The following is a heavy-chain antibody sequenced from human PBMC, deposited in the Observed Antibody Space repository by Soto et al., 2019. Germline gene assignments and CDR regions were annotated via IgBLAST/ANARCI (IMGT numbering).Heavy chain of an antibody. CDR3: ARDILGYCSGGSCQNNWFDP. V-gene: IGHV1-69*04. CDR2: IIPILGIA. D-gene: IGHD2-15*01. CDR1: GGTFSSYT. J-gene: IGHJ5*02. Sequence: ASVKVSCKASGGTFSSYTISWVRQAPGQGLEWMGRIIPILGIANYAQKFQGRVTITADKSTSTAYMELSSLRSEDTAVYYCARDILGYCSGGSCQNNWFDPWGQGTLVTVSS.